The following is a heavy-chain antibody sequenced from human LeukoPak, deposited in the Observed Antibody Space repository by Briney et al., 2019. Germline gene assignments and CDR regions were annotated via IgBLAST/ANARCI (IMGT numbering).Heavy chain of an antibody. CDR1: GDTVNIFA. V-gene: IGHV1-69*01. J-gene: IGHJ4*02. Sequence: SVKVSCKASGDTVNIFAFTWVRQAPGQGLEWMGGIIPKFGTSDYAQRFQGRITITADESTSTTYMELNSLTSEDTAVYYCARWGGYCSSTACYVDRGNFDFWGQGTLVTVSS. CDR2: IIPKFGTS. CDR3: ARWGGYCSSTACYVDRGNFDF. D-gene: IGHD2-2*01.